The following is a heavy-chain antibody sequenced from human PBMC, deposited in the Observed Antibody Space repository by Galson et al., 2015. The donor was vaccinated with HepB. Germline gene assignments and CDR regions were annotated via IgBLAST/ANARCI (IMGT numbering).Heavy chain of an antibody. CDR3: ARGFVVAETEAFDY. CDR1: GFTVSSNY. V-gene: IGHV3-66*01. Sequence: SLRLSCAASGFTVSSNYMTWVRQAPGKGLEWVSVIYSGGNTSYAGSVKGRFTISRDITKNTLYLQMNSLRAEDTAVYYCARGFVVAETEAFDYWGQGTLVTVSS. CDR2: IYSGGNT. J-gene: IGHJ4*02. D-gene: IGHD2-21*01.